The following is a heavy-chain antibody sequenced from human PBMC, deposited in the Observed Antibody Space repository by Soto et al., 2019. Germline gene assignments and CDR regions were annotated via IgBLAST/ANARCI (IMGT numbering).Heavy chain of an antibody. D-gene: IGHD2-15*01. V-gene: IGHV1-69*02. J-gene: IGHJ6*02. CDR2: IIPILGIA. CDR3: ASLYCSGGSCYSTDTYYYYGMDV. CDR1: GGTFSSYT. Sequence: QVQLVQSGAEVKKPGFSVKVSCKASGGTFSSYTISWVRQAPGQGLEWMGRIIPILGIANYAQKFQGRVTITADKSTSTAYMELSSLRSEDTAVYYCASLYCSGGSCYSTDTYYYYGMDVWGQGTTVTVSS.